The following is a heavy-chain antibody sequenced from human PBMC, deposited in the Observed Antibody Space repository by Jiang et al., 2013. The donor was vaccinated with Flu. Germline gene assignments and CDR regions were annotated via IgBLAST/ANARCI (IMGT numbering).Heavy chain of an antibody. CDR1: GFTFSSYG. D-gene: IGHD2-2*01. CDR2: IWYDGSNK. Sequence: VQLVESGGGVVQPGRSLRLSCAASGFTFSSYGMHWVRQAPGKGLEWVAVIWYDGSNKYYADSVKGRFTISRDNSKNTLYLQMNSLRAEDTAVYYCARAGGRVVVVPAAMPYKYYGSGSYFDYWGQGNPGHRLL. CDR3: ARAGGRVVVVPAAMPYKYYGSGSYFDY. V-gene: IGHV3-33*01. J-gene: IGHJ4*02.